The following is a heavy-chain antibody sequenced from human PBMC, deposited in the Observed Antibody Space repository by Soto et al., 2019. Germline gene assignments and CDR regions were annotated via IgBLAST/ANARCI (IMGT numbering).Heavy chain of an antibody. Sequence: EVQLVESGGGLVQPGGSLRLSCAASGFTVSSNYMSWVRQAPGKGLEWVSVIYSGGSTYYADSVKGRFTISRDNSKNTLHLQMNSLRAEDTAVYYCARDHYDFWSGYWSFDYWGQGTLVTVSS. CDR2: IYSGGST. J-gene: IGHJ4*02. CDR3: ARDHYDFWSGYWSFDY. V-gene: IGHV3-66*01. CDR1: GFTVSSNY. D-gene: IGHD3-3*01.